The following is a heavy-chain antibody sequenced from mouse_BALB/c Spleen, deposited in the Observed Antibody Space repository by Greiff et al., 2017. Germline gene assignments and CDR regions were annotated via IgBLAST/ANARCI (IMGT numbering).Heavy chain of an antibody. J-gene: IGHJ3*01. D-gene: IGHD2-4*01. CDR1: GYTFTDYT. CDR3: ATPRGYDYDWFAY. CDR2: INPNNGGT. V-gene: IGHV1-18*01. Sequence: VQLLQSGPELVKPGASVKISCKTSGYTFTDYTMHWVKQSHGKSLEWIGGINPNNGGTSYNQKFKGKATLTVDKSSSTAYMELRSLTSEDSAVYYCATPRGYDYDWFAYWGQGTLVTVSA.